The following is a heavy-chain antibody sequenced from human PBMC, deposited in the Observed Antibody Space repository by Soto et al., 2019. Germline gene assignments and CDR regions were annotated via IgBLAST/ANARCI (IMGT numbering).Heavy chain of an antibody. CDR2: IYYSGST. CDR3: ARDTKSPQHFDL. Sequence: QVQLQESGPGLVKPSQTLSLTCTVSGGSISSGGYYWSWIRQHPGKGLEWIGYIYYSGSTYYNPYLKSRVTISVDTSKNQFCLKLSSVSAADTAVYYCARDTKSPQHFDLWGRGTLVTVSS. J-gene: IGHJ2*01. D-gene: IGHD2-8*01. V-gene: IGHV4-31*03. CDR1: GGSISSGGYY.